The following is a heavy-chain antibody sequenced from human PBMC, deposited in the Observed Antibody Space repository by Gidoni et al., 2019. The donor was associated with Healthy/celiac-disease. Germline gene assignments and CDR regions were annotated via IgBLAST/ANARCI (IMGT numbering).Heavy chain of an antibody. CDR3: AKDGTYYDSSGIFQH. J-gene: IGHJ1*01. CDR1: GFTFADSA. CDR2: ISWDGGST. D-gene: IGHD3-22*01. V-gene: IGHV3-43D*03. Sequence: EVQLVESGGVVVQPGGSLRLSCAASGFTFADSAMHWVRQAPGKGLEWVSLISWDGGSTYYADSVKGRFTISRDNSKNSLYLQMNSLRAEDTALYYCAKDGTYYDSSGIFQHWGQGTLVTVSS.